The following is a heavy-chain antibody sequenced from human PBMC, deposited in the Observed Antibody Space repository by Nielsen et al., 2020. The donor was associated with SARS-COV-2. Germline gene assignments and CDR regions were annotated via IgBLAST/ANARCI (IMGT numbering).Heavy chain of an antibody. Sequence: GESLKISCSASGFTFSIYAMHWVRQAPGKGLEWVAVISYDGSHKYYADSVKGRFTISRDNSKNTLYLQMDSLRDDDTAVYYCAKGLGATGSYLPFESWGQGTLVTVSS. J-gene: IGHJ4*02. CDR1: GFTFSIYA. CDR2: ISYDGSHK. V-gene: IGHV3-30-3*01. CDR3: AKGLGATGSYLPFES. D-gene: IGHD4/OR15-4a*01.